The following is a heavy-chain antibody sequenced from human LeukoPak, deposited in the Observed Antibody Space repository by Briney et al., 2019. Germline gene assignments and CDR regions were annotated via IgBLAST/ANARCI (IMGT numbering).Heavy chain of an antibody. CDR1: GFTFSSYA. D-gene: IGHD6-13*01. CDR3: AKSPAYGAAAPGDY. CDR2: ISGSGGNT. V-gene: IGHV3-23*01. Sequence: GGSLRLSCAASGFTFSSYAMSWVRQAPGKGLEWVSGISGSGGNTYYADPVKGRFTISRDNSKTTLYLQMNSLRAEDTAVYYCAKSPAYGAAAPGDYWGQGTLVTVSS. J-gene: IGHJ4*02.